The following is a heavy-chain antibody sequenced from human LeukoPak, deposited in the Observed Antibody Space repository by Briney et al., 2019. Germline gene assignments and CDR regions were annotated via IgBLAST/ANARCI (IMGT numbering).Heavy chain of an antibody. CDR3: ARAPIDYDFWSGYYLSRYYYYMDV. CDR1: GGSISSYY. D-gene: IGHD3-3*01. V-gene: IGHV4-59*01. J-gene: IGHJ6*03. Sequence: SETLSLTCTVSGGSISSYYWSWIRQPPGKGLEWIGYIYYSGSSNYNPSLKSRLTISVDTSKNQFSLKLSSVTAADTAVYYCARAPIDYDFWSGYYLSRYYYYMDVWGKGTTVTVSS. CDR2: IYYSGSS.